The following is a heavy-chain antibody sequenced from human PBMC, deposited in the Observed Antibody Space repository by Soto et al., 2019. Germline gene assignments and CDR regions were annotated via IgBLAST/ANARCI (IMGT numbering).Heavy chain of an antibody. Sequence: EVQLVESGGGLVQPGGSLRLSCAASGFPFDDYAMHWVRQAPGKGLEWVSGIDWKSDYIAYTDSVKGRFTISRDNAKNSLYLQMKSLRAEDTALYYCAKGHTSGPPASRFDFWGQGILVTVSS. J-gene: IGHJ4*02. V-gene: IGHV3-9*01. CDR1: GFPFDDYA. CDR3: AKGHTSGPPASRFDF. D-gene: IGHD3-22*01. CDR2: IDWKSDYI.